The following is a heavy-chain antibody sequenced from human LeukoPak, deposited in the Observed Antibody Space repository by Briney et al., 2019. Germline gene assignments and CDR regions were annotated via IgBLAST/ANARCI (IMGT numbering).Heavy chain of an antibody. J-gene: IGHJ4*02. CDR2: INPNSGDT. CDR3: ARAYCTNGVCYGIRFDY. V-gene: IGHV1-2*02. Sequence: ASVKVSCKASGYTFTGYYMHWVRQAPGQGLEWMGWINPNSGDTNYAQKFQGRVTMTRDASISTAYMELSRLRSDDTAVYYCARAYCTNGVCYGIRFDYWGQGTLVTVSS. D-gene: IGHD2-8*01. CDR1: GYTFTGYY.